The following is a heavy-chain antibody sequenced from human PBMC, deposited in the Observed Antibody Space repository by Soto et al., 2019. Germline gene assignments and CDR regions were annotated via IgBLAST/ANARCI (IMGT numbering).Heavy chain of an antibody. CDR3: ARGIATGQLDH. V-gene: IGHV1-3*01. D-gene: IGHD2-15*01. CDR1: GYTFTIYT. Sequence: GASVKVSCKASGYTFTIYTMNWVRQAPGQRLEWMGWINPYNGNTKSSQKFQDRVIITRDTSASTAYMDLSSLRSEDTAVYYCARGIATGQLDHWGQGTLVTVSS. CDR2: INPYNGNT. J-gene: IGHJ5*02.